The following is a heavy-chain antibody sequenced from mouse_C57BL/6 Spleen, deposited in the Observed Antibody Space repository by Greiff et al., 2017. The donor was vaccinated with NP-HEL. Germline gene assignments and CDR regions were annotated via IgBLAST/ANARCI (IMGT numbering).Heavy chain of an antibody. D-gene: IGHD2-2*01. V-gene: IGHV1-53*01. CDR2: INPSNGGT. CDR3: ALGGYDVEGPYFDY. CDR1: GYTFTSYW. J-gene: IGHJ2*01. Sequence: QVQLQQSGTELVKPGASVKLSCKASGYTFTSYWMHWVKQRPGQGLEWIGNINPSNGGTNYNEKFKSKATLTVDKSSSTAYMQLSSLTSEDSAVYYCALGGYDVEGPYFDYWGQGTTLTVSS.